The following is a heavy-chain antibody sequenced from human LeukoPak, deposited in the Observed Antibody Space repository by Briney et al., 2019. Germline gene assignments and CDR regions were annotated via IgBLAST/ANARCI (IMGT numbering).Heavy chain of an antibody. CDR1: GGTFSSYA. Sequence: SVKVSCKASGGTFSSYAISWVRQAPGQGLEWMGRIIPILGIANYAQKFQGRVTITADKSTSTAYMELSSLRSEDTAVYYCASGDLHEFAAAGVFDPWGQGTLVTVSS. J-gene: IGHJ5*02. CDR2: IIPILGIA. D-gene: IGHD6-13*01. CDR3: ASGDLHEFAAAGVFDP. V-gene: IGHV1-69*04.